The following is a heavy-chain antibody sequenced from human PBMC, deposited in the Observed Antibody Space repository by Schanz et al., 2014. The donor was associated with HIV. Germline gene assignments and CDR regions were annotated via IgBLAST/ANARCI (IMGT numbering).Heavy chain of an antibody. Sequence: QVQLLQSGAEVKKPGSSVKVSCKASGGSFSNYAISWVRQAPGQGLEWMGGIIPVFGTTNYAQKFQGRVTITADKSTSTAYMELSSLRSEDTAVYYCARGEVPSLGMDVWGQGTTVTVSS. CDR1: GGSFSNYA. CDR2: IIPVFGTT. D-gene: IGHD1-26*01. V-gene: IGHV1-69*06. J-gene: IGHJ6*02. CDR3: ARGEVPSLGMDV.